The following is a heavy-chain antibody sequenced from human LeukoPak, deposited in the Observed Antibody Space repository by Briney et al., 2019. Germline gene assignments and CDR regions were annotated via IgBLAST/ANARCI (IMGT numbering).Heavy chain of an antibody. CDR1: GGSISSSSYY. D-gene: IGHD3-22*01. J-gene: IGHJ5*02. Sequence: SETLSLTCTVSGGSISSSSYYWGWIRQPPGKGLEWIGSIYYSGSTYYNPSLKSRVTISVGTSKNQFSLKLSSVTAADTAVYYCARGGNYYDSSGPWFDPWGQGTLVTVSS. V-gene: IGHV4-39*07. CDR2: IYYSGST. CDR3: ARGGNYYDSSGPWFDP.